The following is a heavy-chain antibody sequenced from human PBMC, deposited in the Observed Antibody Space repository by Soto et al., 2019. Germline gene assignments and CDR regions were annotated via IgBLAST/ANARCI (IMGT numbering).Heavy chain of an antibody. J-gene: IGHJ4*02. Sequence: QVQLVQSGAEVKKPGSSGKVSCKDSGGTFSSYAISWVRQAPGQGLEWMGGIIPIFGTANYAQKFQGRVTITADESTSTAYMELSSLRSEDTAVYYCARLLHAPFPAVPPDYWGQGTLVTVSS. D-gene: IGHD3-10*01. CDR2: IIPIFGTA. V-gene: IGHV1-69*01. CDR1: GGTFSSYA. CDR3: ARLLHAPFPAVPPDY.